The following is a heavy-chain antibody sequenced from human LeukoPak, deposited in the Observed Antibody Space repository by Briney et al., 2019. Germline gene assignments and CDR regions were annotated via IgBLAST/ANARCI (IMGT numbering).Heavy chain of an antibody. CDR1: GFTFSRYW. Sequence: GGSLRRSCAASGFTFSRYWMTWVRQAPGKGLEWVANIKPDGSGKSYVDSVKGRFTISRDNAKKSLYLEMNSLRAEDTAMYYCASPLLESGGNIHFGLWGRGTLVTVSS. CDR3: ASPLLESGGNIHFGL. J-gene: IGHJ2*01. D-gene: IGHD4-23*01. V-gene: IGHV3-7*05. CDR2: IKPDGSGK.